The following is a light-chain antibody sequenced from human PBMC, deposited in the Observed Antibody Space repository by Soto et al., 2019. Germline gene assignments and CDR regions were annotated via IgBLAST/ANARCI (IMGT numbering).Light chain of an antibody. V-gene: IGKV3D-20*02. CDR3: QQRSNWPST. CDR1: QSVSRSY. CDR2: GAS. J-gene: IGKJ1*01. Sequence: EIDLTQSPGTLSLSPGERATLSCRASQSVSRSYLAWYQQKPGQSPRLLIYGASNRATGIPDRFSGSGSGTQFTLTISSLQSEDFAVYYCQQRSNWPSTFGQGTKVDIK.